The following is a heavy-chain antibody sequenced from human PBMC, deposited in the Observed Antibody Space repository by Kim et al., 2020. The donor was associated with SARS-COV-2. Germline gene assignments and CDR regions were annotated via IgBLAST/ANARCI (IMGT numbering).Heavy chain of an antibody. Sequence: GGSLRLSCAASGFTFSSFAMHWVRQAPGKGLEWVAVISYDGSNKYYADSVKGRFTISRDNSKNTLYLQMNSLRAEDTAVYYCARGRILRFLEWPPTGGMDVWGQGTTVTVSS. CDR2: ISYDGSNK. CDR1: GFTFSSFA. J-gene: IGHJ6*02. CDR3: ARGRILRFLEWPPTGGMDV. V-gene: IGHV3-30-3*01. D-gene: IGHD3-3*01.